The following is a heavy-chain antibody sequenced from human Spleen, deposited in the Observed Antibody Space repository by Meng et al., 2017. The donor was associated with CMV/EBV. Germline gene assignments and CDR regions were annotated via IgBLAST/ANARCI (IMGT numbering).Heavy chain of an antibody. CDR3: ARDVVPSVRYDFWDH. D-gene: IGHD3-3*01. CDR1: GFTFSNHW. V-gene: IGHV3-7*01. Sequence: GGSLRLSCAATGFTFSNHWMTWVRQAPGKRLEWVANIKQDGSEKYYGGSVKGRFTISRDNAKNSLYLQMNSLRAEDTAVYYCARDVVPSVRYDFWDHWGQGTLVTVSS. CDR2: IKQDGSEK. J-gene: IGHJ4*02.